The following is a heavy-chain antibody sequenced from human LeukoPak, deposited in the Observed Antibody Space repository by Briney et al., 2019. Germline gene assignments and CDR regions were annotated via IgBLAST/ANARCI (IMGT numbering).Heavy chain of an antibody. J-gene: IGHJ4*02. CDR3: ARGPFSSSWSDFDY. Sequence: PGGSLRLSCAASGFTFSDYSLNWVRQAPGKGLEWVSCISGDSRYIYYADSVKGRSTISRDNAQNSLYLHMNSLRAEVTAVYYCARGPFSSSWSDFDYWGQGTLVTVSS. CDR1: GFTFSDYS. CDR2: ISGDSRYI. V-gene: IGHV3-21*06. D-gene: IGHD6-13*01.